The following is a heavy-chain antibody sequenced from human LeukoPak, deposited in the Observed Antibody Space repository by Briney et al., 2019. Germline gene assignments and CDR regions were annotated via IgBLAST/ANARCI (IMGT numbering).Heavy chain of an antibody. CDR2: FYPSGGT. CDR1: GGSISSGSYY. CDR3: ASGYFVHTFDF. D-gene: IGHD2-2*03. Sequence: SETLSLTCTVPGGSISSGSYYWSWIRQPAGKGLEWIGRFYPSGGTNHNPSLKSRFTISIDTSKNQFSLKLTSVTAADTAIFYCASGYFVHTFDFWGQGTLGTVSS. V-gene: IGHV4-61*02. J-gene: IGHJ4*02.